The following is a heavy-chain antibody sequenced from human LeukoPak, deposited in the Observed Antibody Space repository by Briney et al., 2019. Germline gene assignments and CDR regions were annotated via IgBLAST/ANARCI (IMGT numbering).Heavy chain of an antibody. Sequence: EYIGYIYYSGSTNYNPSLKSRVTISVDTSKDQFSLKLSSVTAADTAVYYCARGRAEKGFDPWGQGTLVTVSS. D-gene: IGHD3-10*01. J-gene: IGHJ5*02. CDR3: ARGRAEKGFDP. V-gene: IGHV4-59*09. CDR2: IYYSGST.